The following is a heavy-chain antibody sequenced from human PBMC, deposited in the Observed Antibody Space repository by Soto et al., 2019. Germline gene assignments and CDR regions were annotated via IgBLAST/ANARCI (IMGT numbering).Heavy chain of an antibody. CDR3: ARDYRGLEIGY. J-gene: IGHJ4*02. D-gene: IGHD1-26*01. V-gene: IGHV4-39*01. CDR1: GGSISSSSYY. CDR2: IYYSGST. Sequence: QLQLQESGPGLVKPSETLSLTCTVSGGSISSSSYYWGWIRQPPGKGLEWIGSIYYSGSTYYNPSLKSRVTISVDTSKNQFSLKLSSVTAADTAVYYCARDYRGLEIGYWGQGTLVTVSS.